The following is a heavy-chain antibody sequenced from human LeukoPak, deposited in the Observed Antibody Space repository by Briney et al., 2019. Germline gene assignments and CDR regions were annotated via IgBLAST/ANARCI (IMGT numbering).Heavy chain of an antibody. CDR1: GYTFTGYD. Sequence: ASVKVSCKASGYTFTGYDMHWVRQAPGQGLEWMGWINPNSGGTNYAQQFQGRVTMTRDTSISTVYMELSRLRSDDTAMYYCARVDTTTVTTYGAFDIWGQGTMVTVSS. J-gene: IGHJ3*02. CDR2: INPNSGGT. V-gene: IGHV1-2*02. D-gene: IGHD4-17*01. CDR3: ARVDTTTVTTYGAFDI.